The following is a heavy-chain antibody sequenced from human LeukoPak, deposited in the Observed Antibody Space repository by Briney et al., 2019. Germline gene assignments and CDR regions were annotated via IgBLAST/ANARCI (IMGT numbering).Heavy chain of an antibody. CDR1: GFTFSSYA. J-gene: IGHJ4*02. D-gene: IGHD6-6*01. CDR2: ISYDGSNK. CDR3: ARDGFPHYSSSRLPTPQYYFDY. V-gene: IGHV3-30-3*01. Sequence: GGSLRLSCAASGFTFSSYAMHWVRQAPGKGLEWVAVISYDGSNKYYADSVKGRFTISRDNSKNPLYLQMNSLRAEDTAVYYCARDGFPHYSSSRLPTPQYYFDYWGQGTLVTVSS.